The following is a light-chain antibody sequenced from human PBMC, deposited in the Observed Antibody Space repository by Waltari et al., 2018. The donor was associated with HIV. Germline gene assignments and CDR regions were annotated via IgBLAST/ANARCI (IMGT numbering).Light chain of an antibody. J-gene: IGLJ2*01. CDR1: NSDVGGYQY. CDR2: EVS. V-gene: IGLV2-14*03. CDR3: SSYTNRDTVV. Sequence: QSALSQPASVSGSFGQSITISCTGSNSDVGGYQYVSWYQQQPGKAPKLLLSEVSTRPSGVSSRFSGSKSCNTAYLTILWLQAEDEADYYCSSYTNRDTVVFGGGTKLTVV.